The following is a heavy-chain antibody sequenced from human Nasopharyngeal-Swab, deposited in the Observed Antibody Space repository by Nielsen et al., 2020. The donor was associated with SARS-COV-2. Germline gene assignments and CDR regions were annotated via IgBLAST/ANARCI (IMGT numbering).Heavy chain of an antibody. Sequence: WVRQAPGQGLEWMGWISAYNGNTNYAQKLQGRVTMTRDTSTSTVYMELSSLRSEDTAVYYCASGYGSGRGKYFQHWGQGTLVTVSS. J-gene: IGHJ1*01. CDR2: ISAYNGNT. V-gene: IGHV1-18*01. D-gene: IGHD3-10*01. CDR3: ASGYGSGRGKYFQH.